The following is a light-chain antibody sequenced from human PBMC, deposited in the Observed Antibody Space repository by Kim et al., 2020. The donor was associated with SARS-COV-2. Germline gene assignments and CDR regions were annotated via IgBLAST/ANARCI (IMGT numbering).Light chain of an antibody. J-gene: IGLJ2*01. CDR1: KLGNKF. Sequence: SYELTQPPSVSVSPGQTASITCSGDKLGNKFTSWYQLKPGRSPVVVIYQDTKRPSGIPERFSGSISGNTATLTISGTHTTDEADYYCQAWDSSTVVFGGGTQLTV. CDR3: QAWDSSTVV. V-gene: IGLV3-1*01. CDR2: QDT.